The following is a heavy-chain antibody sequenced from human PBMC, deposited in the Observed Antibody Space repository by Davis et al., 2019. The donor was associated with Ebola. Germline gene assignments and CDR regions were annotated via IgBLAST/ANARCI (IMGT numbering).Heavy chain of an antibody. CDR3: GRESRVEEAAAAGMRDWWYYYYGMDV. V-gene: IGHV4-39*07. D-gene: IGHD6-13*01. Sequence: PSETLSLTCTVSGGSISSSSYYWGWIRQPPGKGLEWIGSIYYSGSTYYNPSLKSRVTISVDTSKNQFSLKLSSVTAADTAVYYCGRESRVEEAAAAGMRDWWYYYYGMDVWGQGTTVTVSS. J-gene: IGHJ6*02. CDR2: IYYSGST. CDR1: GGSISSSSYY.